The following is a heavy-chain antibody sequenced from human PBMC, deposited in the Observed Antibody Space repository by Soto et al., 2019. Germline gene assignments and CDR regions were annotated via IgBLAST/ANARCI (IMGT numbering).Heavy chain of an antibody. J-gene: IGHJ5*02. CDR2: INPSDDST. CDR1: GFTFSRHW. V-gene: IGHV1-46*01. CDR3: ARDHSNTVRGVPFWWFDP. D-gene: IGHD3-3*01. Sequence: ASVKVSCKASGFTFSRHWMHWVRQAPGQGLEWMGVINPSDDSTQYAQNFQGRVTMTRDTSTTTVYMELSSLRSEDTAVYYCARDHSNTVRGVPFWWFDPWGQGTLVTVSS.